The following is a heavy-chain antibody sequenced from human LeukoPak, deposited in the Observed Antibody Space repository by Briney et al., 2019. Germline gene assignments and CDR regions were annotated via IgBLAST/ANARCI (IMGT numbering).Heavy chain of an antibody. CDR3: ARDPTGGWFYFDY. V-gene: IGHV3-23*01. D-gene: IGHD2-15*01. CDR2: ISGSGGST. J-gene: IGHJ4*02. Sequence: PGGSLRLSCAASGFTFSSYAMSWVRQAPGKGLEWVSAISGSGGSTYYADSVKGRFTISRDNSRNTLYLQMNGLRAEDTAVYYCARDPTGGWFYFDYWGQGALVTVSS. CDR1: GFTFSSYA.